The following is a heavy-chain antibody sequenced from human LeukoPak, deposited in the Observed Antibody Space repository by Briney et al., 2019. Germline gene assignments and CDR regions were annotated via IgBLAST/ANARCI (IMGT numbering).Heavy chain of an antibody. CDR3: ARDKWNPGY. CDR1: GFTFSSYW. Sequence: PGGSLRLSCAASGFTFSSYWMTWVRQAPGKGLEWVANIKEDGSKKNYVDSVKGRFTVSRDNAKNSLYLQMNSLRVEDTGVYYCARDKWNPGYWGQGTLVTVSS. CDR2: IKEDGSKK. J-gene: IGHJ4*02. D-gene: IGHD1-20*01. V-gene: IGHV3-7*01.